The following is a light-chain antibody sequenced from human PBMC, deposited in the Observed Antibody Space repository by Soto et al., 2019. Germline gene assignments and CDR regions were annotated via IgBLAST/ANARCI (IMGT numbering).Light chain of an antibody. V-gene: IGKV1-9*01. J-gene: IGKJ4*01. CDR3: QQLNSYPFLT. CDR1: QGISSY. CDR2: AAS. Sequence: DIQLTQSPSFLSASVGDRVTITCRASQGISSYLAWYQQKPGKAPKLLIYAASTLQSGVPSRFSGSGSGTEFTLTISSLQHADFATYYCQQLNSYPFLTFGGGTKVEIK.